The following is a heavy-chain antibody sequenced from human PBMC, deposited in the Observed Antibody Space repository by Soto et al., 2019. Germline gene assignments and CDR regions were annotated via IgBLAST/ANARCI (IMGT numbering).Heavy chain of an antibody. CDR3: ARGDSSGSFDY. D-gene: IGHD3-22*01. V-gene: IGHV4-31*03. J-gene: IGHJ4*02. Sequence: QVQLQESGPGLVKPSQTLSLTCTVSGGSISSGGYYWSWIRQHPGKGLEWIGYIYYSGSTYYNPSLKSGVTISVDPSTNRFSLKLSSVTAADTAVYYCARGDSSGSFDYWGQGTLVTVSS. CDR2: IYYSGST. CDR1: GGSISSGGYY.